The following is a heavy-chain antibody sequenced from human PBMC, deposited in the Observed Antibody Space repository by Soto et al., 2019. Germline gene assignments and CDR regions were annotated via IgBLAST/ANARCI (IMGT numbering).Heavy chain of an antibody. CDR2: IKQDGSEK. Sequence: EVQLVESGGGLVQPGGSLRLSCAASGFTFTGYWMSWVRQAPGKGLEWVANIKQDGSEKYYVDSVKGRFTISRDNARSSLYLQMNSLRAEDTAVYYCERVRLCGTPTCYACHYYYMDAWGKGTTVTVSS. J-gene: IGHJ6*03. CDR1: GFTFTGYW. V-gene: IGHV3-7*01. CDR3: ERVRLCGTPTCYACHYYYMDA. D-gene: IGHD2-2*01.